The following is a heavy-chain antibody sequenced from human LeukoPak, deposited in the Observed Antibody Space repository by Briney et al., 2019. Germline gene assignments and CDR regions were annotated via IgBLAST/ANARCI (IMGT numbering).Heavy chain of an antibody. Sequence: QTGGSLRLSCAASGFTFSNYWMTWVRQAPGKGLEWVANIKQDGSEKYYVDSVKGRFTISRDNAEKSLYLQMNSLRAEDAAVYYCARAVIITVRYYYYMDVWGKGTTVTVSS. CDR1: GFTFSNYW. V-gene: IGHV3-7*03. CDR2: IKQDGSEK. CDR3: ARAVIITVRYYYYMDV. D-gene: IGHD3-10*01. J-gene: IGHJ6*03.